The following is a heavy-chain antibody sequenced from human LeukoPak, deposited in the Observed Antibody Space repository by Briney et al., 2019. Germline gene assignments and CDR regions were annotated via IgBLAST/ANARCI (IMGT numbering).Heavy chain of an antibody. J-gene: IGHJ4*02. Sequence: ASVKVSCKVSGYTLTELSMHWVRQAPGKGLEWMGDFDPEDGETIYAQKFQGRVTMTEDTSTDTAYMELSSLRSEDTAVYYCATIDGHYDSSGYWSQGTLVIVSS. D-gene: IGHD3-22*01. CDR1: GYTLTELS. CDR3: ATIDGHYDSSGY. CDR2: FDPEDGET. V-gene: IGHV1-24*01.